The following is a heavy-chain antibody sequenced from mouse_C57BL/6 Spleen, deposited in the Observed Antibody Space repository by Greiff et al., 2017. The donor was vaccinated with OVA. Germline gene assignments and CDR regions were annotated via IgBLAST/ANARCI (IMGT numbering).Heavy chain of an antibody. J-gene: IGHJ2*01. D-gene: IGHD1-1*01. CDR2: IHPNSGST. Sequence: QVQLQQSGAELVKPGASVKLSCKASGYTFTSYWMHWVKQRPGQGLEWIGMIHPNSGSTNYNEKFKSKATLTVDKSSSTAYMQLSSLTSEDSAVYYCARSITTVVFDYWGQGTTLTVSS. CDR3: ARSITTVVFDY. CDR1: GYTFTSYW. V-gene: IGHV1-64*01.